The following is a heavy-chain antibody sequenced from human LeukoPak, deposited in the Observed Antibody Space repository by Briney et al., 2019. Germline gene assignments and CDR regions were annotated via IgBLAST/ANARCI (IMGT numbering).Heavy chain of an antibody. Sequence: GRSLRLSCAASGFTFDDYAMHWVRQTPGKGLGWVSGISWDSGSIGYEDSVKGRLTISRDNAKNSLYLQMNSLRAEDMALYYCAKDMSRGGFDYWGQGTLVTVSS. V-gene: IGHV3-9*03. CDR3: AKDMSRGGFDY. D-gene: IGHD3-16*01. CDR1: GFTFDDYA. CDR2: ISWDSGSI. J-gene: IGHJ4*02.